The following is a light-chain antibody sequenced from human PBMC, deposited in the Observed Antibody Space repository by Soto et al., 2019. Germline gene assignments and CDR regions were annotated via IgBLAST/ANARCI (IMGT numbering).Light chain of an antibody. CDR3: RSFTSSSSYV. J-gene: IGLJ1*01. V-gene: IGLV2-14*03. CDR2: DVS. CDR1: SSDVGSYNS. Sequence: QSVLAQPASVSGSPGQSITISCTGTSSDVGSYNSVSWYQQYPGKAPTLMIHDVSNRPSGVSNRFSGSKSGNTASLTISGLQAEDEADYYSRSFTSSSSYVFGSGTKVTVL.